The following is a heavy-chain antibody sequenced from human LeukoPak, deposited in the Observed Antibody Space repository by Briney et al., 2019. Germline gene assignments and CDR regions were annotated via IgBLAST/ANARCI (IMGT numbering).Heavy chain of an antibody. CDR2: ISSSSSTI. J-gene: IGHJ6*02. D-gene: IGHD3-22*01. Sequence: HPGGSLRLSCAASGFTFSSYSMNWVRQAPGKGLEGVSYISSSSSTIYYADSVKGRFTISRDNAKNSLYLQMNSLRAEDTAVYYCARDSYDSRSHYYYYGMDVWGQGTTVTVSS. CDR1: GFTFSSYS. CDR3: ARDSYDSRSHYYYYGMDV. V-gene: IGHV3-48*04.